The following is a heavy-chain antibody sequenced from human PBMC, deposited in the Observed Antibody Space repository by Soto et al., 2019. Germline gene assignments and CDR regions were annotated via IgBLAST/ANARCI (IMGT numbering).Heavy chain of an antibody. CDR2: ISYDGSNK. CDR3: AKALYCSGGSCYGLNYYYGLDV. CDR1: GFTFSSYG. V-gene: IGHV3-30*18. D-gene: IGHD2-15*01. J-gene: IGHJ6*02. Sequence: GGSLRLSCVASGFTFSSYGMHWVRQAPGKGLEWGAVISYDGSNKYYADSVKGRFTISRDNSKNTLYLQMNSLRAEDTAVYYCAKALYCSGGSCYGLNYYYGLDVWGQGTTVTVS.